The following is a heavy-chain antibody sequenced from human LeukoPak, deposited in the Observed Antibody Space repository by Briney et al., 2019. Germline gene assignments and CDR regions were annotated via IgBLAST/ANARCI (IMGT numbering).Heavy chain of an antibody. D-gene: IGHD4-17*01. CDR2: INHSGST. CDR3: ASVYGDGIDY. Sequence: KPSETLSLTCAVYGGSFSGYYWSWIRQPPGKGLEWIGEINHSGSTNYNPSLKSRVTISVDTSKNLFSLKLSSVTAADTAVYYCASVYGDGIDYWGQGTLVTVSS. J-gene: IGHJ4*02. CDR1: GGSFSGYY. V-gene: IGHV4-34*01.